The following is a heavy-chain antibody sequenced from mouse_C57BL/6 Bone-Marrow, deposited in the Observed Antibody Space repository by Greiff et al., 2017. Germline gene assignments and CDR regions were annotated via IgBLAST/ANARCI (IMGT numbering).Heavy chain of an antibody. Sequence: QVQLQQSGAELARPGASVKLSCKASGYTFTSYGISWVKQRTGQGLGWIGEIYPRSGNTYYNEKFKGKATLTADKSSSTAYMELRSLTSEDSAVYFCASRLGYLDYWGQGTTLTVSS. CDR3: ASRLGYLDY. J-gene: IGHJ2*01. CDR1: GYTFTSYG. CDR2: IYPRSGNT. V-gene: IGHV1-81*01.